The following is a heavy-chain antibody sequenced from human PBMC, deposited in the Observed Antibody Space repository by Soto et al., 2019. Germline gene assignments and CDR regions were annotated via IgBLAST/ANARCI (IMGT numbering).Heavy chain of an antibody. CDR1: GFTFSSYS. D-gene: IGHD3-10*01. Sequence: GGSLRLSCAASGFTFSSYSMNWVRQAPGKGLEWVSSISSSSSYIYYADSVKGRFTISRDNAKNSLYLQMNSLREDDTALYYCARSRSGAVADSFDFWGQGTLVTVSS. V-gene: IGHV3-21*01. J-gene: IGHJ4*02. CDR2: ISSSSSYI. CDR3: ARSRSGAVADSFDF.